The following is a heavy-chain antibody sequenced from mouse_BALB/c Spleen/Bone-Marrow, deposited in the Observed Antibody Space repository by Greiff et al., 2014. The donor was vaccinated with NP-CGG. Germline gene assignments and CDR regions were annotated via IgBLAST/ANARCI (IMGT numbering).Heavy chain of an antibody. J-gene: IGHJ1*01. CDR3: ARSADWYFDV. CDR2: ISYSGRS. V-gene: IGHV3-2*02. CDR1: GYSITSDYA. Sequence: ESGPGLVKPSQSLSLTCTVTGYSITSDYAWHWIRQFPGNKLEWMGYISYSGRSSYYPSLKGRISITRDTSKNQFFLQLNSVTTEDTATYYCARSADWYFDVWGAGTTVTVSS.